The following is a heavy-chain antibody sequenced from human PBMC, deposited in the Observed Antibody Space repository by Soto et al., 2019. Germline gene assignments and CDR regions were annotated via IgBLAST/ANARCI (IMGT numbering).Heavy chain of an antibody. D-gene: IGHD6-13*01. Sequence: SETLSLTCTVSGGSISRGGYYWIWIRQHPGKGLEWIGYIYYSGSTYYNPSLKSRVTISVDTSKNQFSLKLSSVTAADTAVYYCARASLGSSWDYNWFDPWGQGTLVTVSS. CDR1: GGSISRGGYY. CDR3: ARASLGSSWDYNWFDP. J-gene: IGHJ5*02. CDR2: IYYSGST. V-gene: IGHV4-31*03.